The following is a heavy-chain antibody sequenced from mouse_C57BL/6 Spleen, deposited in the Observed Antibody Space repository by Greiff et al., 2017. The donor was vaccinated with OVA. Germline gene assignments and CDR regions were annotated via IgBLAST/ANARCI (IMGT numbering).Heavy chain of an antibody. CDR1: GYSFTDYN. CDR2: INPNYGTT. D-gene: IGHD1-1*01. CDR3: ARIYGSMDAMDY. J-gene: IGHJ4*01. V-gene: IGHV1-39*01. Sequence: EVKLMESGPELVKPGASVKISCKASGYSFTDYNMNWVKQSNGKSLEWIGVINPNYGTTSYNQKFKGKATLTVDQSSSTAYMQLNSLTSEDSAVYYCARIYGSMDAMDYWGQGTSVTVSS.